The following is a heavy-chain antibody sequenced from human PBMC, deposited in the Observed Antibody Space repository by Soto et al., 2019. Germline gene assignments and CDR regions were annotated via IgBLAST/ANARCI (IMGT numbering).Heavy chain of an antibody. CDR1: GGSISSYY. CDR3: ARHHDS. Sequence: TSEILSLTCTVSGGSISSYYWSWIRQPPGKGLEWIGYIYYSGSTNYNPSLKSRVTISVDTSKNQFSLKLSSVTASDTAVYYCARHHDSWAQGTLVTVSS. J-gene: IGHJ4*02. V-gene: IGHV4-59*08. CDR2: IYYSGST.